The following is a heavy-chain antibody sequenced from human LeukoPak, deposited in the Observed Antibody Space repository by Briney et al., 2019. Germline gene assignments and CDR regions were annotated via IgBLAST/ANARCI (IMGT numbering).Heavy chain of an antibody. CDR3: ARAAKWISGSYYGITSDFDY. V-gene: IGHV3-48*03. CDR2: ISSSGSTI. Sequence: RGSLRLSCAASGFTFSSYEMNWVRQAPGKGLEWVSYISSSGSTIYYADSVKGRSTISRDNAKNSLYLQMNSLRAEDTAVYYCARAAKWISGSYYGITSDFDYWGQGTLVTVSS. J-gene: IGHJ4*02. D-gene: IGHD1-26*01. CDR1: GFTFSSYE.